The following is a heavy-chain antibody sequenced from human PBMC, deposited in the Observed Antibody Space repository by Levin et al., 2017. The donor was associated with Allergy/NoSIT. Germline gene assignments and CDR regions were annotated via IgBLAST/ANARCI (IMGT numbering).Heavy chain of an antibody. J-gene: IGHJ4*02. CDR3: ARAAYSYGYGRFDY. CDR1: GFAFDDYA. V-gene: IGHV3-9*01. CDR2: INWNSGTI. D-gene: IGHD5-18*01. Sequence: PGGSLRLSCAASGFAFDDYAMHWVRQAPGKGLEWVSGINWNSGTIDYADSVEGRFTISRDNAKNSLYLEMNGLRGDDTALYYCARAAYSYGYGRFDYWGQGTLVTVSS.